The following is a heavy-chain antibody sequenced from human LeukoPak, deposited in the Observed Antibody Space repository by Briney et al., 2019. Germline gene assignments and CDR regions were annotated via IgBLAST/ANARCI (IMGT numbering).Heavy chain of an antibody. CDR1: GGSISSSSYY. Sequence: PSETLSLTCTVSGGSISSSSYYWGWIRQPPGKGLEWIGSIYYSGSTYYNPSLKSRVTISVDTSKNQFSLKLSSVTAADTAVYYCARKYYLDVDIVATIRGPNFDYWGQGTLVTVSS. J-gene: IGHJ4*02. CDR2: IYYSGST. D-gene: IGHD5-12*01. CDR3: ARKYYLDVDIVATIRGPNFDY. V-gene: IGHV4-39*07.